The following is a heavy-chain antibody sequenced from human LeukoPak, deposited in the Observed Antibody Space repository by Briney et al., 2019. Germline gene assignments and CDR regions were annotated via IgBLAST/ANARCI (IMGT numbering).Heavy chain of an antibody. D-gene: IGHD3-10*01. CDR1: GYTFTGYY. J-gene: IGHJ4*02. CDR3: ARESSFMVRGVNDY. CDR2: MNPNSGNT. Sequence: ASVKVSCKASGYTFTGYYMHWVRQATGQGLEWMGWMNPNSGNTGYAQKFQGRVTMTRNTSISTAYMELSSLRSEDTAVYYCARESSFMVRGVNDYWGQGTLITVSS. V-gene: IGHV1-8*02.